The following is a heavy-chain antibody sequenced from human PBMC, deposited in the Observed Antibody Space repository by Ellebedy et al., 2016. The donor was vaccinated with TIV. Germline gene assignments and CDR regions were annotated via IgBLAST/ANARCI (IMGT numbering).Heavy chain of an antibody. CDR1: GFPSSTYA. Sequence: PGGSLRLSCEAPGFPSSTYAMTWVRRAPGKGLDWVSGFSATDGSTQYADSVKGRFTISRDNSKSMLYLQMDSLRAEDTAIYYCAKSLIAGAGTGAFDIWGRGTMVTVSS. J-gene: IGHJ3*02. CDR3: AKSLIAGAGTGAFDI. D-gene: IGHD6-13*01. CDR2: FSATDGST. V-gene: IGHV3-23*01.